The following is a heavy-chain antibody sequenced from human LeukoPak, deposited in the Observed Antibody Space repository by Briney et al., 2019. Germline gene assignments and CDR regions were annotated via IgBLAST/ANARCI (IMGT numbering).Heavy chain of an antibody. CDR2: IIPILGIA. Sequence: ASVKASCKASGGTFSSYTISWVRQAPGQGLEWMGRIIPILGIANYAQKFQGRVTITADKSTSTAYMELSSLRSEDTAVYYCATCPGGDYDSSGYYVDWFDPWGQGTLVTVSS. CDR3: ATCPGGDYDSSGYYVDWFDP. J-gene: IGHJ5*02. V-gene: IGHV1-69*02. CDR1: GGTFSSYT. D-gene: IGHD3-22*01.